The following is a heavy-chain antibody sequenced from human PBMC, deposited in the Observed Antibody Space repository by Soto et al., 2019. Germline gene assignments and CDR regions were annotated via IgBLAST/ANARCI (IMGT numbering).Heavy chain of an antibody. CDR1: GGSNSSGYFY. J-gene: IGHJ4*02. D-gene: IGHD4-17*01. CDR3: ARTSPDTAGTVTLDY. Sequence: QVQLQESGPGLVKPSQTLSLTCSVSGGSNSSGYFYWSWIRQLPGKGLEWIGYIYYSGNIYYNPPLKSRVTISVDTSKNQFSLRLNSVTAADTAVYFCARTSPDTAGTVTLDYWGQGALVTVSS. V-gene: IGHV4-31*03. CDR2: IYYSGNI.